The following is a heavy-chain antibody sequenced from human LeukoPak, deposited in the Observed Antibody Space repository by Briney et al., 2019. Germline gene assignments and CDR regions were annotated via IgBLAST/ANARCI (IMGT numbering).Heavy chain of an antibody. CDR2: LNPNSGAT. CDR3: ARASYCGGGCYYYFDY. Sequence: ASVKVSCKASGYTFTDNYMHWVRQAPGQGLEWMGWLNPNSGATRHAQKFQGRVTMTRDTSISTAYMEVSSLRSDDTAVYYCARASYCGGGCYYYFDYWGQGTLVTVSS. V-gene: IGHV1-2*02. CDR1: GYTFTDNY. D-gene: IGHD2-21*02. J-gene: IGHJ4*02.